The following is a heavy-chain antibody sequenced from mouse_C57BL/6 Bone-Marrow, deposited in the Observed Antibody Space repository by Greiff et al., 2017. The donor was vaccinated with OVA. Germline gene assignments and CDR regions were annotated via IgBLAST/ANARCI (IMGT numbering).Heavy chain of an antibody. Sequence: EVQGVESGGGLVQPKGSLKLSCAASGFTFNTYAMHWVRQAPGKGLEWVARIRSKSSNYATYYADSVKDRFTISRDDSQSMLYLQMNNLKTEDTAMYYCVRDRYYGSSVYAMDYWGQGTSVTVSS. J-gene: IGHJ4*01. D-gene: IGHD1-1*01. CDR2: IRSKSSNYAT. CDR1: GFTFNTYA. V-gene: IGHV10-3*01. CDR3: VRDRYYGSSVYAMDY.